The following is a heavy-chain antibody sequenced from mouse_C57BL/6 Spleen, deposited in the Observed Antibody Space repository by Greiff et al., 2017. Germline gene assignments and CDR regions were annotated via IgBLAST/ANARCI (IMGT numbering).Heavy chain of an antibody. CDR2: IDPSDSYT. V-gene: IGHV1-69*01. D-gene: IGHD1-1*01. Sequence: QVQLQQPGAELVMPGASVKLSCKASGYTFTSYWMHWVKQRPGQGLEWIGEIDPSDSYTNYNQKFKGKSTLTVDKSSSTAYMQLSSLTSEDSAVYYCARSGDYYGSSQYYFDYWGQGTTLTASS. CDR1: GYTFTSYW. J-gene: IGHJ2*01. CDR3: ARSGDYYGSSQYYFDY.